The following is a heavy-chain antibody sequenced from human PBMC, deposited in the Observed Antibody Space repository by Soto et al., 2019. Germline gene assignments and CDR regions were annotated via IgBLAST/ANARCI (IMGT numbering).Heavy chain of an antibody. D-gene: IGHD3-10*01. CDR3: VRDRQGFGSGSTLNWFDP. Sequence: GGSLRLSCAASGLTFNRYAMTWIRQSPGKGLEWVSTVGGSGGSTYYADSVKGRFTISRDNSENKMYLQMNSLRAEDTAVYYCVRDRQGFGSGSTLNWFDPWGQGTLVTVSS. V-gene: IGHV3-23*01. CDR2: VGGSGGST. CDR1: GLTFNRYA. J-gene: IGHJ5*02.